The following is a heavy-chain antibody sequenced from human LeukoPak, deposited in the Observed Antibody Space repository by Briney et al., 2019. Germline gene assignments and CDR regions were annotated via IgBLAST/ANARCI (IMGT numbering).Heavy chain of an antibody. Sequence: GGSLRLSCAASGFTFSSYGMHWVRQAPGKGLEWVAVIWYDGSNKYYADSVKGRFTISRDNSKNTLYLQMNSLRAEDTAVYYCARGTYYDILTGYEPKTPFDSWGQGTLVTVSS. CDR3: ARGTYYDILTGYEPKTPFDS. J-gene: IGHJ5*01. CDR1: GFTFSSYG. V-gene: IGHV3-33*01. D-gene: IGHD3-9*01. CDR2: IWYDGSNK.